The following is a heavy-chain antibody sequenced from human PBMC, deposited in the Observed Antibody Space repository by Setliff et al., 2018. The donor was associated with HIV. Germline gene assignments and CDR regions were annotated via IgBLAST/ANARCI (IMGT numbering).Heavy chain of an antibody. CDR1: GYSVSSGYY. J-gene: IGHJ2*01. Sequence: SETLSLTCAVSGYSVSSGYYWAWIRQAPGKGLQWIGQMYYTGTTDYNPSHKSRLTMSVDTAKNRFSLKLISVTAADTAVYYCARVDSGSYYRWYFDLWGRGTLVTVSS. V-gene: IGHV4-38-2*01. D-gene: IGHD1-26*01. CDR3: ARVDSGSYYRWYFDL. CDR2: MYYTGTT.